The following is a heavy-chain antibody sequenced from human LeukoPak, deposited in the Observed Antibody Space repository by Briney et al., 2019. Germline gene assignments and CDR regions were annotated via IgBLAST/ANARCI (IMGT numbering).Heavy chain of an antibody. CDR2: ITYDGSDK. V-gene: IGHV3-30*18. Sequence: LTGGSLRLSCAASGFTFSSYGMHWVRQAPGKGLGWVAVITYDGSDKYYADSVKGRFAISRDNSRNTLFLQMNSLRAEDTAVYYCSNVDIAAAGEDCWGQGTLVTVSS. CDR3: SNVDIAAAGEDC. D-gene: IGHD6-13*01. CDR1: GFTFSSYG. J-gene: IGHJ4*02.